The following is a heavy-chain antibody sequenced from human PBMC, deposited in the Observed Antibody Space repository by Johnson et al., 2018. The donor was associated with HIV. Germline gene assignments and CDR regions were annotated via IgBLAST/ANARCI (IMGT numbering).Heavy chain of an antibody. CDR1: GFTFRSYA. CDR3: AKGDLPWYSGSYYDAFDI. CDR2: ISGSGGGT. D-gene: IGHD1-26*01. J-gene: IGHJ3*02. Sequence: VQLLESGGGLVQPGGSLRLSCAASGFTFRSYAMSWVRQAPGKGLEWVSAISGSGGGTYYADSVKGRFTISRDNSKNTLYLQMKSLRAEDTAVYYCAKGDLPWYSGSYYDAFDIWGRGTMVTVSS. V-gene: IGHV3-23*01.